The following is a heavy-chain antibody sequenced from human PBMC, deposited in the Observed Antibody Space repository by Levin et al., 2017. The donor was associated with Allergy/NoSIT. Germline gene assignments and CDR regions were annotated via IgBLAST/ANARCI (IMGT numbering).Heavy chain of an antibody. CDR3: ANSGSGGRHYYDYGMDV. V-gene: IGHV3-30*18. CDR2: ISYDGSNK. D-gene: IGHD6-19*01. CDR1: GFTFSSYG. J-gene: IGHJ6*02. Sequence: GGSLRLSCAASGFTFSSYGMHWVRQAPGKGLEWVAVISYDGSNKYYADSVKGRFTISRDNSKNTLYLQMNSLRAEDTAVYYCANSGSGGRHYYDYGMDVWGQGTTVTVSS.